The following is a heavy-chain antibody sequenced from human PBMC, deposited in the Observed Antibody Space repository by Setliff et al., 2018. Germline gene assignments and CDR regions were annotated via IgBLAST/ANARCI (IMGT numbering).Heavy chain of an antibody. Sequence: GESLKISCAASGFTFSDHYMTWIRQAPGKGLEWVSYISSGGSLTLYADSVRGRFSISRDNIKDSLYLQMNSLRSEDTAVYYCARALGGNYFDYWGPGILVTVSS. CDR1: GFTFSDHY. CDR3: ARALGGNYFDY. D-gene: IGHD2-15*01. V-gene: IGHV3-11*01. J-gene: IGHJ4*02. CDR2: ISSGGSLT.